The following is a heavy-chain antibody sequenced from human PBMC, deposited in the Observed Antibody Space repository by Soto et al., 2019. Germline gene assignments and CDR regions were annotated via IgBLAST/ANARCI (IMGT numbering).Heavy chain of an antibody. CDR2: ISYDGSNK. V-gene: IGHV3-30*18. J-gene: IGHJ4*02. CDR3: AKDRAGYSSSWPTDY. Sequence: QVQLVESGGGVVQPGRSLRLSCAASGFTFSSYGMHWVRQAPGKGLEWVAVISYDGSNKYYADSVKGRFTISRDNSKNTLYLQMNSLRAEVTAVYYCAKDRAGYSSSWPTDYWGQGTLVTVSS. CDR1: GFTFSSYG. D-gene: IGHD6-13*01.